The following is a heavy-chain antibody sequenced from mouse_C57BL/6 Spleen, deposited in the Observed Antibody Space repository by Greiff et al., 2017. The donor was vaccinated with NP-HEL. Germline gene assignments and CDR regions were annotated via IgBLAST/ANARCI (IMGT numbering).Heavy chain of an antibody. D-gene: IGHD2-3*01. CDR1: GFSLTSYA. V-gene: IGHV2-9-1*01. CDR2: IWTGGGT. CDR3: ARSDGIYDGYYGNFDY. Sequence: QVQLKQSGPGLVAPSQSLSITCTVSGFSLTSYAISWVRQPPGKGLEWLGVIWTGGGTNYNSAIKSRLSISKDNSKSQVFLKMNSLQTDDTARYYCARSDGIYDGYYGNFDYWGQGTTLTVSS. J-gene: IGHJ2*01.